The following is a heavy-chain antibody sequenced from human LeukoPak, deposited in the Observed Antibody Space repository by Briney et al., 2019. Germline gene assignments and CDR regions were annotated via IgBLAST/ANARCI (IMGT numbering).Heavy chain of an antibody. CDR1: GFSFSTYA. Sequence: PGGSLRLSCAASGFSFSTYAMSWVRQSPGTGLDWLSAISGSGANTYYADSVKGWFTISRDNSKNTLYLQMNSLRAEDTAVYYCANFERTVAGPYNWFDPWGQGTQVTVSS. CDR2: ISGSGANT. D-gene: IGHD6-19*01. V-gene: IGHV3-23*01. CDR3: ANFERTVAGPYNWFDP. J-gene: IGHJ5*02.